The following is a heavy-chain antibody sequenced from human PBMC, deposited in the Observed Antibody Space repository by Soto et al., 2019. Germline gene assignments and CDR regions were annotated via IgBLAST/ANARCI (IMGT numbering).Heavy chain of an antibody. CDR3: ARVYYDFWSGYYTVPDY. CDR2: ISAYNGNT. CDR1: GYTFTSYG. Sequence: GASVKVSCKASGYTFTSYGISWVRQAPGQGLEWMGWISAYNGNTNYAQKLQGRVTMTTDTSTSTAYMEMRSLRSDDTAVYYCARVYYDFWSGYYTVPDYWGQGTLVTVSS. V-gene: IGHV1-18*01. J-gene: IGHJ4*02. D-gene: IGHD3-3*01.